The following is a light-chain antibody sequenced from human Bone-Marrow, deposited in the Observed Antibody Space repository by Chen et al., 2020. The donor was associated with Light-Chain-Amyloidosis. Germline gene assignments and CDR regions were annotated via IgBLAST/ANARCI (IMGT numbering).Light chain of an antibody. J-gene: IGLJ1*01. CDR2: DVS. CDR1: SSDVGGYDF. Sequence: QAALTQPRSVSGSPGQSVSISCTGTSSDVGGYDFVSWYQKHPVKAPKLMIYDVSKRPSGVPDRLSGSQSGNPASLTISGLQADDEADYYCCSYAGIYSLYVFGSGTKVTVL. V-gene: IGLV2-11*01. CDR3: CSYAGIYSLYV.